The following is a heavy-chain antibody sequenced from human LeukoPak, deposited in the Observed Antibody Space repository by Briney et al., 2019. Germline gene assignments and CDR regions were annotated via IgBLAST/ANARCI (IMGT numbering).Heavy chain of an antibody. CDR3: ARVPAGRQWLLSVYNWFDP. CDR1: GYTFTSYG. CDR2: ISAYNGNT. D-gene: IGHD6-19*01. V-gene: IGHV1-18*01. J-gene: IGHJ5*02. Sequence: AASVKVSCKASGYTFTSYGISWVRQAPGQGLEWMGWISAYNGNTNYAQKLQGRVTMTTDTSTSTAYMELRSLRSDDTAVYYCARVPAGRQWLLSVYNWFDPWGQGTLVTVSS.